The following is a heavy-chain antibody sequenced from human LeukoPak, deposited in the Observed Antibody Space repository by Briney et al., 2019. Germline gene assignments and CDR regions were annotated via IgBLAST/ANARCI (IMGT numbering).Heavy chain of an antibody. CDR1: GFTFSSYA. CDR3: ATQKYYYDSSGYYYIAFDI. Sequence: GGSLRLSCAASGFTFSSYAMSWVRQAPGKGLEWVSAISGSGGSTYYADSVKGRFTISRDNSKNTLYLQMNSLRAEDTAVYYRATQKYYYDSSGYYYIAFDIWGQGTMVTVSS. CDR2: ISGSGGST. V-gene: IGHV3-23*01. D-gene: IGHD3-22*01. J-gene: IGHJ3*02.